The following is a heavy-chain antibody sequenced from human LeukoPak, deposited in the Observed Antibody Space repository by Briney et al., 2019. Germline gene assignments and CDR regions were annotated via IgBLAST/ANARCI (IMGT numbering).Heavy chain of an antibody. Sequence: SETPSLTCTVSGGSISTSNYYWGWIRQPPGKGLEWIVNIFYSGSTYYSPSVKSRVTISVDTSKNQFSLKLSSVTAADTAVYYCARREGHYYGSGSYYTWYFDLWGRGTLVTVSS. CDR1: GGSISTSNYY. D-gene: IGHD3-10*01. V-gene: IGHV4-39*01. CDR3: ARREGHYYGSGSYYTWYFDL. J-gene: IGHJ2*01. CDR2: IFYSGST.